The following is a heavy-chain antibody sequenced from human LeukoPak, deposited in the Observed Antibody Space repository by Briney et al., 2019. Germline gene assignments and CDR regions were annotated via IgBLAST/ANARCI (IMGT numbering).Heavy chain of an antibody. Sequence: GGSLRLSCVASGFTFTNYAVTWVRQAPGKGLEWVSTVSGSGVSTYYADSVKGRFIISRDNSQNTLYLQMNSLRAEDTAVYYCAKESSDGGIGYFQHWGQGTLVTVSS. CDR2: VSGSGVST. V-gene: IGHV3-23*01. CDR1: GFTFTNYA. CDR3: AKESSDGGIGYFQH. J-gene: IGHJ1*01. D-gene: IGHD2-8*02.